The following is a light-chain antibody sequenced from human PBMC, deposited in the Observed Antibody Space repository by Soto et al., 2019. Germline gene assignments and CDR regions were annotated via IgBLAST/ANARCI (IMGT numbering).Light chain of an antibody. CDR3: QQYANWPKT. Sequence: EIVMTQSPATLSVSPGESATFSCRASQSVSSNLAWYQQKPGQAPRLLIYGASTRATGIPARFSGSGSGTEFTLTISSLQSEDLAVYYCQQYANWPKTFGQGTKVDI. CDR1: QSVSSN. CDR2: GAS. V-gene: IGKV3-15*01. J-gene: IGKJ1*01.